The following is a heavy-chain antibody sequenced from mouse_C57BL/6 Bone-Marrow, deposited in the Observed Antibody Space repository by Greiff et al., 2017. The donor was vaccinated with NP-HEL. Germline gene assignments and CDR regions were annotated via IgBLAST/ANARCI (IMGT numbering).Heavy chain of an antibody. Sequence: VQLQQSGPVLVKPGASVKMSCKASGYTFTDYYMNWVKQSHGKSLEWVGVSNPYNGGTSYNQKFKGKATFTVDKSSSTAYMELNSLTSEDYAVYYCARGYGSSYGYFDVWGTGTTVTVSS. V-gene: IGHV1-19*01. D-gene: IGHD1-1*01. J-gene: IGHJ1*03. CDR3: ARGYGSSYGYFDV. CDR1: GYTFTDYY. CDR2: SNPYNGGT.